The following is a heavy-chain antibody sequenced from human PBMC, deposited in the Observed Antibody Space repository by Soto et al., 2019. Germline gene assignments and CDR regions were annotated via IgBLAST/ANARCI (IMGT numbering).Heavy chain of an antibody. CDR2: IYPGDSDT. D-gene: IGHD1-26*01. J-gene: IGHJ3*02. V-gene: IGHV5-51*01. Sequence: LGESLKISCKGSGYSFTSYWIGWVRQMPGKGLEWMGIIYPGDSDTRYSPSFQGQVTISADKSISTAYLQRSSLKASDTAMYYCARPLLPLVGATTGYDAFDIWGQGTMVTVSS. CDR1: GYSFTSYW. CDR3: ARPLLPLVGATTGYDAFDI.